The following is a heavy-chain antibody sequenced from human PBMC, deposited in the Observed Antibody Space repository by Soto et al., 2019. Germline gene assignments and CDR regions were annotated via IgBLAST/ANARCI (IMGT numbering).Heavy chain of an antibody. V-gene: IGHV3-30-3*01. D-gene: IGHD2-15*01. CDR3: ARELIGYCSGGSCYSFDY. CDR2: ISYDGSNK. Sequence: PGGSLRLSCAASGFTFSSYAMHWVRQAPGKGLEWVAVISYDGSNKYYADSVKGRFTISRDNSKNTLYLQMNSLRAEDTAVYYCARELIGYCSGGSCYSFDYWGQGTLVTVSS. CDR1: GFTFSSYA. J-gene: IGHJ4*02.